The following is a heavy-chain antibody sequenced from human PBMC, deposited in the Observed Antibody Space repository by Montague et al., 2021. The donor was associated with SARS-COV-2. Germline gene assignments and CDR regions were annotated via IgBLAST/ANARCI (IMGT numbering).Heavy chain of an antibody. Sequence: CAISGDSVSSTAAARNWIRQSPSRGLEWLGRTYYRSEWHTDYAVSVEDRLAIDADTSKNQFSLQLHSVTPEDSAVYYCASGWTLFDWGQGTLVTVSS. CDR1: GDSVSSTAAA. D-gene: IGHD6-19*01. CDR2: TYYRSEWHT. CDR3: ASGWTLFD. V-gene: IGHV6-1*01. J-gene: IGHJ4*02.